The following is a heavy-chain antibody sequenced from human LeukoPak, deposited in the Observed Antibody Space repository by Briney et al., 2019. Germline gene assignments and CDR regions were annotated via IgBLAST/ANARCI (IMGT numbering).Heavy chain of an antibody. Sequence: GGSLRLSCAASGFTFSTYSMNWVRQAPGKGLVWVSYISSSTSTIYYADSVKGRFTISRDNAKNTLYLQMNSLRAEDTAVFYYGRVLPYDYINRFDRWGQGTLVTVSS. CDR1: GFTFSTYS. CDR3: GRVLPYDYINRFDR. D-gene: IGHD4-11*01. CDR2: ISSSTSTI. J-gene: IGHJ5*02. V-gene: IGHV3-48*01.